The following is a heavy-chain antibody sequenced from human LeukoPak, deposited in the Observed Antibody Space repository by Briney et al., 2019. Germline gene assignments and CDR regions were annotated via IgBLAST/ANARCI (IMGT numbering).Heavy chain of an antibody. V-gene: IGHV4-59*01. J-gene: IGHJ6*02. D-gene: IGHD3-22*01. Sequence: SETLSLTCTVSGGSISSYYWSWIRQPPGKGLEWIGYIYYSGSTNYNPSLKSRVTISVDTSKNQFSLKLSSVTAADTAVYYCARYPFYYDSSGYPQPPYYYYYGMDVWGQGTTVTVSS. CDR3: ARYPFYYDSSGYPQPPYYYYYGMDV. CDR2: IYYSGST. CDR1: GGSISSYY.